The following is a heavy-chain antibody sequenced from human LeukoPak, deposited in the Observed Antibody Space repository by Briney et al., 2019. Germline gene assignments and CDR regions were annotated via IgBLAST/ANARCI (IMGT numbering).Heavy chain of an antibody. CDR2: IIPVLGIA. J-gene: IGHJ4*02. D-gene: IGHD3-16*01. CDR3: ARAPREGRVFLSRPFGD. CDR1: GDTFSSYA. V-gene: IGHV1-69*04. Sequence: VASVKVSCEDSGDTFSSYAISWVRQAPGEGLEWMERIIPVLGIANYTQKFQGTDSITADTSTSTPYMELSRLRSEDTAVYYCARAPREGRVFLSRPFGDWGQGSLVTVSS.